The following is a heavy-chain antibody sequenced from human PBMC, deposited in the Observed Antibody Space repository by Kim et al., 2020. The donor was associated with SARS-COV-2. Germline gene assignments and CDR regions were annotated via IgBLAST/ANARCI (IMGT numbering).Heavy chain of an antibody. J-gene: IGHJ4*02. Sequence: GGSLRLSCAVSGFTFSSYAMHWVRQAPGKGLEWVAVISYDGSNKYYADSVKGRFTISRDNSKNTLYLQMNSLRAEDTAVYYCASRFGAAAGPFDYWGQGT. CDR3: ASRFGAAAGPFDY. CDR2: ISYDGSNK. D-gene: IGHD6-13*01. CDR1: GFTFSSYA. V-gene: IGHV3-30*04.